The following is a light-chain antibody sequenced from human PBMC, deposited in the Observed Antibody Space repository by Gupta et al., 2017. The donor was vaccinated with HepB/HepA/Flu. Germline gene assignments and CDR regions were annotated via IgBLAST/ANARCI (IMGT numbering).Light chain of an antibody. Sequence: QSVLTQPPSVSGAPGQRATISCTGRSPNIGAGYDVHWYQQLPGTAPNLLIYGNSNRPSGVPDRFSGSKSGTSASLAITGLQAEDEADYYCQSYDSSLSVLYVFGTGTKVTVL. CDR3: QSYDSSLSVLYV. CDR1: SPNIGAGYD. J-gene: IGLJ1*01. CDR2: GNS. V-gene: IGLV1-40*01.